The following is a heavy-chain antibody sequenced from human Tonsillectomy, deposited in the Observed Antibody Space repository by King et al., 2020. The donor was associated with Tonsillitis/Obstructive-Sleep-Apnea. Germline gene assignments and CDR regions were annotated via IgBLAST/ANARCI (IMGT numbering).Heavy chain of an antibody. CDR1: GFTFSGSA. D-gene: IGHD3-3*01. V-gene: IGHV3-73*02. J-gene: IGHJ4*02. Sequence: VQLVESGGGLVQPGGSLKLSCAASGFTFSGSAMHWVRQASGKGLEWVGRIRSTANDYATAYAASVKGRFTISRDDSKNTAYLQMHSLKTEDTAVYYCTADLWSGYYDYWGQGTLVTVSS. CDR2: IRSTANDYAT. CDR3: TADLWSGYYDY.